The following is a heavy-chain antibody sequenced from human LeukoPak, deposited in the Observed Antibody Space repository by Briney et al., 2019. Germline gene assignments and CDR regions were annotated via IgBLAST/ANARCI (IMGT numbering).Heavy chain of an antibody. CDR1: GGSISSYY. D-gene: IGHD3-22*01. CDR2: IYYSGST. CDR3: ARGYYDSSGYYGFSY. J-gene: IGHJ4*02. Sequence: SESLTLSCTVSGGSISSYYWSWIRQPPGQGLEWIGYIYYSGSTNYSPSLKSRVTISVDTSKNQFSLKLSSVSAADTAVYYCARGYYDSSGYYGFSYWGQGTLVTVSS. V-gene: IGHV4-59*08.